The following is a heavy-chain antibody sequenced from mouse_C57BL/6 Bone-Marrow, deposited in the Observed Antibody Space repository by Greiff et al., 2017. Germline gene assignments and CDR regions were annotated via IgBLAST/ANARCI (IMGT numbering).Heavy chain of an antibody. CDR2: IYPGGGYT. V-gene: IGHV1-63*01. J-gene: IGHJ2*01. CDR3: ARRPDFNY. Sequence: QVQLQQSGAELVRPGTSVKMSCKASGYTFTNYWIGWAKQRPGHGLEWIGDIYPGGGYTNYNEKIQGKATLTADKSSSTAYMQFSSLTSEDSAIYYCARRPDFNYWGQGTTLTVSS. CDR1: GYTFTNYW.